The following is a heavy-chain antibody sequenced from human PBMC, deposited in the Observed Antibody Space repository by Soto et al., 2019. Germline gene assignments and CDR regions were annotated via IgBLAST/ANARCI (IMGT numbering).Heavy chain of an antibody. CDR3: ARIEGCSGGSCYTEIYFDY. Sequence: QVTLKESGPVLVKPTETLTLTCTVSGFSLSNARMGVSWIRQPPGKALEWLAHIFSNDEKSYSTSLKSRLTISKDTSKSQVVITMTNMDPVDTATYYCARIEGCSGGSCYTEIYFDYWGQGTLVTVSS. CDR2: IFSNDEK. V-gene: IGHV2-26*01. J-gene: IGHJ4*02. CDR1: GFSLSNARMG. D-gene: IGHD2-15*01.